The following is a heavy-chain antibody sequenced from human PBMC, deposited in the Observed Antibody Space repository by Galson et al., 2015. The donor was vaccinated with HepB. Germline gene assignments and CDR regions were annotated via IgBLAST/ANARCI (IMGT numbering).Heavy chain of an antibody. CDR2: ISYDGTTT. D-gene: IGHD6-19*01. CDR1: GLTFTRYP. J-gene: IGHJ4*02. CDR3: ARDAVEQWLENYFDH. Sequence: SLRLSCAASGLTFTRYPMHWLRQAPGRGLEWVAVISYDGTTTWYSDSVKGRFTISRDNSKNTLDLQMNSLRIEDTAAYYCARDAVEQWLENYFDHWGQGTPVTVSS. V-gene: IGHV3-30*04.